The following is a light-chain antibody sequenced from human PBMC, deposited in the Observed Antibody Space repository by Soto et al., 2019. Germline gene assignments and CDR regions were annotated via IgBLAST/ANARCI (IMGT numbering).Light chain of an antibody. V-gene: IGKV3D-15*01. CDR2: GAS. J-gene: IGKJ3*01. CDR1: QSISSN. Sequence: EIVMTQSPATLSVSPGERATLSCRASQSISSNLAWYQQKPGQAPWLLMCGASTRATGIPARFSGSGSGTEFPLTMCSLQSEDSAIYFCQQYNDWPFTFGPGTKVDI. CDR3: QQYNDWPFT.